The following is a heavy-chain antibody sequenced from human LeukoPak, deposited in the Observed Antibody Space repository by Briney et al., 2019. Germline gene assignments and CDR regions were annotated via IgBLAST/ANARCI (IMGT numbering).Heavy chain of an antibody. CDR1: GFTFSSFW. CDR3: AREGDIPMITYAY. CDR2: IKKGGSEK. J-gene: IGHJ4*02. D-gene: IGHD3-16*01. Sequence: GGSLRLSCAAYGFTFSSFWMKWLRPAPGNGLEWVVNIKKGGSEKAHTDSVKGRFTISRDNAKNSLFLQMNSLRAEDTAVYYCAREGDIPMITYAYWGQGTLVTVSS. V-gene: IGHV3-7*01.